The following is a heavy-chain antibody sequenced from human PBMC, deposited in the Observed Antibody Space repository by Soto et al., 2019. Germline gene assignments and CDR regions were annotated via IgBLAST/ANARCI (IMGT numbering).Heavy chain of an antibody. V-gene: IGHV3-73*01. Sequence: PGGSLRLSCAASGFSFSDSAMHWVRQAPGKGLEWIARIRSGANNYLTAYPASVTGRFTISRDDSKNTTYLQMDGLTSDDTAMYVCGSGGVMGVNDLWGQGIMETVSS. D-gene: IGHD3-16*01. J-gene: IGHJ4*01. CDR2: IRSGANNYLT. CDR3: GSGGVMGVNDL. CDR1: GFSFSDSA.